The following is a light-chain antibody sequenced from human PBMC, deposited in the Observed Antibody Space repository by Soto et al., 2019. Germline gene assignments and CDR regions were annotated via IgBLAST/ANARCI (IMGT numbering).Light chain of an antibody. CDR3: QQIHSIPIT. CDR2: AAS. J-gene: IGKJ5*01. CDR1: QSVGGD. V-gene: IGKV1-39*01. Sequence: DIQMTQSPVSLSASVGDIVTINCRASQSVGGDVNWYQQKPGKPPNVLSEAASSLQSGVHSRVSGRGSGTHFTLTISSLQAEDFATYYCQQIHSIPITFGQGTRLEIK.